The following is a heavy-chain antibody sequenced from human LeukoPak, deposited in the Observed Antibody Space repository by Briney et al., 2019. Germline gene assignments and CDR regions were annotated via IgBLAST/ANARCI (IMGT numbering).Heavy chain of an antibody. Sequence: GGSLRLSCAASGFTFSSYAMNWVRQAPGKGLEWVSYISSSGSTIYYADSLKGRFTISRDNAKNSLYLQMNSLRAEDTAVYYCARAHYYDSSGLDFWGQGTLVTVSS. CDR2: ISSSGSTI. CDR1: GFTFSSYA. CDR3: ARAHYYDSSGLDF. J-gene: IGHJ4*02. D-gene: IGHD3-22*01. V-gene: IGHV3-48*03.